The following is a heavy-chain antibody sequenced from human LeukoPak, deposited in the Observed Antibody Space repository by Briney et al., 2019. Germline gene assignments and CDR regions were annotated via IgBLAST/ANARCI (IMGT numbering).Heavy chain of an antibody. Sequence: GGSLRLSCAASGFPFSSYWMHWVRQAPGKGLMWVSRINSDGSITNYADSVKGRFTISRDNAKNSLYLQMNSLRAEDTAVYYCAARRVAVLTTRAFDYWGQGALVTVSS. CDR2: INSDGSIT. J-gene: IGHJ4*02. D-gene: IGHD4/OR15-4a*01. CDR3: AARRVAVLTTRAFDY. V-gene: IGHV3-74*01. CDR1: GFPFSSYW.